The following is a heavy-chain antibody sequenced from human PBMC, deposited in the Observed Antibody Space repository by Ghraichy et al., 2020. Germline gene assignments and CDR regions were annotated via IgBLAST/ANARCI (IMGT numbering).Heavy chain of an antibody. J-gene: IGHJ4*02. Sequence: SETLSLTCTVSGGSISSGGYYWSWIRQHPGKGLEWIGYIYYSGSTYYNPSLKSRVTISVDTSKNQFSLKLSSVTAADTAVYYCARESAYCGGDCYPMREYYFDYWGQGTLVTVSS. D-gene: IGHD2-21*02. V-gene: IGHV4-31*03. CDR1: GGSISSGGYY. CDR2: IYYSGST. CDR3: ARESAYCGGDCYPMREYYFDY.